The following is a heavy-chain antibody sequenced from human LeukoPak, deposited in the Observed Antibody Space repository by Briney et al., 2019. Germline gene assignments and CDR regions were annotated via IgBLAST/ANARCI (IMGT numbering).Heavy chain of an antibody. CDR3: ARQTFDDGGVQVDDYYSYLDV. J-gene: IGHJ6*03. D-gene: IGHD1-26*01. CDR1: GDSITRNF. V-gene: IGHV4-59*08. Sequence: PSETLSLTCTVSGDSITRNFWSWFRQPPGRGLRWVGNIIYVGRATYTPSLKGGVTISVDTSKNLFSLRLTSVPAADTAVYYCARQTFDDGGVQVDDYYSYLDVWGKGTTVSVSS. CDR2: IIYVGRA.